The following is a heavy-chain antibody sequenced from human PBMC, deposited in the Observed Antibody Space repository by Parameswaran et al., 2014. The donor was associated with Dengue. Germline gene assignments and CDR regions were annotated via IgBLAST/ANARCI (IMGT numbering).Heavy chain of an antibody. Sequence: WVRQAPGQGLEWMGIINPSGGSTSYAQKFQGRVTMTRDTSTSTVYMELSSLRSGDTAVYFCARDREPSMADYYYYGMDVWGQGTAVTVSS. J-gene: IGHJ6*02. CDR2: INPSGGST. V-gene: IGHV1-46*03. CDR3: ARDREPSMADYYYYGMDV. D-gene: IGHD1-14*01.